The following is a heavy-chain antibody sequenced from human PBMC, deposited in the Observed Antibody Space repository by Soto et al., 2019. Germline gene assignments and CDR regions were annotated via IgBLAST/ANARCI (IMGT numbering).Heavy chain of an antibody. CDR2: INPSGGRT. V-gene: IGHV1-46*01. J-gene: IGHJ5*02. CDR1: GYTFTSYY. D-gene: IGHD1-26*01. CDR3: AREGQGQDSGSYFPSSGRNWFDP. Sequence: EASVKGSCRASGYTFTSYYMHWVRQAPGQGLEWMGIINPSGGRTSYAQKFQGRVTMTRDTSTSTVYMELSSLRSDDTAVYYCAREGQGQDSGSYFPSSGRNWFDPSGQGTLVTVSS.